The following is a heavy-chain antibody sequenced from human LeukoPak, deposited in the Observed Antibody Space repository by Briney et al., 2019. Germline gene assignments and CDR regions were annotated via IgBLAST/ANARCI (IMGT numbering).Heavy chain of an antibody. CDR2: INGLGDNP. V-gene: IGHV3-23*01. D-gene: IGHD3-10*02. J-gene: IGHJ4*02. Sequence: GGPLRLSCAASGYSFSDHGMTWVRQTPGKGLQWVSTINGLGDNPSYAETAKGRFTVYRDNSKNTVYLQMNRLRAEDTAIYYCAKVSICYGCYFDYWGPGIPVTVSS. CDR1: GYSFSDHG. CDR3: AKVSICYGCYFDY.